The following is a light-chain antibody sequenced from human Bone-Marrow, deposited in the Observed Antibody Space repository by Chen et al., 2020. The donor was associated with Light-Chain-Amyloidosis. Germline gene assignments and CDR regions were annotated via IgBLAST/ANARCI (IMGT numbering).Light chain of an antibody. Sequence: QSALTQPASVSGSPGQSITISCTGTSSDVGVDNHVSCYQQHPDKAPKLMIYEVTNRPSWVPDRFSGSKSDNTASLTISGLQSEDEADYFCSSYTITNTLVFGSGTRVTVL. CDR1: SSDVGVDNH. CDR2: EVT. V-gene: IGLV2-14*01. J-gene: IGLJ1*01. CDR3: SSYTITNTLV.